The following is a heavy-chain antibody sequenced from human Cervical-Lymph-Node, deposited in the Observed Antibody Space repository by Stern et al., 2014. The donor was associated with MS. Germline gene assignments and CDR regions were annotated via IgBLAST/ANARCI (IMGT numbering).Heavy chain of an antibody. CDR1: GFTFGDHA. J-gene: IGHJ4*02. D-gene: IGHD2-21*01. V-gene: IGHV3-49*03. Sequence: EVQLVESGGGLVQPGRSLRLSCAASGFTFGDHAVTWFRQTPGKGLEWVGFIRSEAYGGTTEYAASVKGRFFISRDDSTNIAYLYMNSLKTEDTALYYCTKDLHYWGQSYYFDYWGQGTLVTVSS. CDR2: IRSEAYGGTT. CDR3: TKDLHYWGQSYYFDY.